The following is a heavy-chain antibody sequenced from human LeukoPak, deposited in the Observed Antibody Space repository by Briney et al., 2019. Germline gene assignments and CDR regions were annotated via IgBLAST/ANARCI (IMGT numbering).Heavy chain of an antibody. CDR1: GFTFSGSA. J-gene: IGHJ4*02. CDR2: IRSKANSYAT. Sequence: GGSLRLSCAASGFTFSGSAMHWVRQASGKGLEWVGRIRSKANSYATAYAASVEGRFTISRDDSKNTAYLQMNSLKTEDTAVYYCTRLYGDNVFSRGNFDYWGQGTLVTVSS. D-gene: IGHD4-17*01. V-gene: IGHV3-73*01. CDR3: TRLYGDNVFSRGNFDY.